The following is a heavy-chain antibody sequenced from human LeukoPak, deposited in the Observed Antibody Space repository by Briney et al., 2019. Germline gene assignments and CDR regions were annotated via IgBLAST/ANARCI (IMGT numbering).Heavy chain of an antibody. J-gene: IGHJ5*02. CDR2: IYCSGST. CDR3: ARFFVRDIVVVPAAVDTNWFDP. V-gene: IGHV4-59*01. D-gene: IGHD2-2*01. CDR1: GGSISSYY. Sequence: SETLSLTCTVSGGSISSYYWSWIRQPPGKGLEWIGYIYCSGSTNYNPSLKSRVTISVDTSKNQFSLKLSSVTAADTAVYYCARFFVRDIVVVPAAVDTNWFDPWGQGTLVTVSS.